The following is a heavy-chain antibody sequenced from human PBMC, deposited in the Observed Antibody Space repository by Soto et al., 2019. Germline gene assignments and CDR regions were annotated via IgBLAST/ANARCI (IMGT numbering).Heavy chain of an antibody. Sequence: QVQLQESGPGLVKPSQTLSLTCTVSGGSISSGGYYWSWIRQHPGKGLEWIGYIYYSGRTYSKPSPKSRVTISVDTSKNQFARKLGSVTAADTAVYYCARSNLDYGDYPYFDYWGQGTLVTVSS. CDR2: IYYSGRT. J-gene: IGHJ4*02. CDR3: ARSNLDYGDYPYFDY. D-gene: IGHD4-17*01. CDR1: GGSISSGGYY. V-gene: IGHV4-31*03.